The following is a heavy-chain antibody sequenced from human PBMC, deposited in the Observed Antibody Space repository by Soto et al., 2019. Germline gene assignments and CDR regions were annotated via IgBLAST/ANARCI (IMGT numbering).Heavy chain of an antibody. Sequence: QVQLVESGGGVVQPGGSLRLSCAASGFTFSSYGMHWVRQAPGKGLEWVAVISYHGINTHYADSVKGRFTISRDNYKNPLYLHMHSLSPEDTAVYYSAKTGDSGYDWGGFDPWGQGTLVSVSS. CDR2: ISYHGINT. CDR3: AKTGDSGYDWGGFDP. CDR1: GFTFSSYG. V-gene: IGHV3-30*18. D-gene: IGHD5-12*01. J-gene: IGHJ5*02.